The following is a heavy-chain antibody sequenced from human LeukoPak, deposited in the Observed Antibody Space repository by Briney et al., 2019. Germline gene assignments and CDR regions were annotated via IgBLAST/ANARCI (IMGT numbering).Heavy chain of an antibody. D-gene: IGHD1-20*01. CDR1: GGSFSGYY. J-gene: IGHJ5*02. V-gene: IGHV4-34*01. CDR3: ARAPYSWNLPNWFDP. Sequence: PSETLSLTCAVYGGSFSGYYRSWIRQPPGKGLEWIGEINHSGSTNYNPSLKSRVTISVDTSKNQFSLKLSSVTAADTAVYYCARAPYSWNLPNWFDPWGQGTLVTVSS. CDR2: INHSGST.